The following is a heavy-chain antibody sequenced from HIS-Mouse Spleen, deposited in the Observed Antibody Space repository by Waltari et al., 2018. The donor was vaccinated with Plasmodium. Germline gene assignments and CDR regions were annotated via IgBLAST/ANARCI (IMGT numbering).Heavy chain of an antibody. V-gene: IGHV1-2*02. CDR3: ARVLGYKAAAGTFVEYFQH. Sequence: QVQLVQSGAEVKKPGASVKVSCKASGYTFTGYYMHWGGPAPGQGLEWMGWINPNSGGTNYAQKFQGRVTMTRDTSISTAYMELSRLRSDDTAVYYCARVLGYKAAAGTFVEYFQHWGQGTLVTVSS. D-gene: IGHD6-13*01. CDR1: GYTFTGYY. CDR2: INPNSGGT. J-gene: IGHJ1*01.